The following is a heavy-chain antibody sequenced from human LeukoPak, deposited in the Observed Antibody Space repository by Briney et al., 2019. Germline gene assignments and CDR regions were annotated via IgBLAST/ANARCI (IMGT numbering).Heavy chain of an antibody. CDR2: ISDTGKVV. D-gene: IGHD2-15*01. V-gene: IGHV3-23*01. CDR1: GFNFGDFA. Sequence: GGSLRLSCIGSGFNFGDFAMSWVRQVPGRSPEFVSSISDTGKVVFYRDSVRGRATVSRDNSRSTLYLQLSDVRGDDTAVYYCDNGGWWGPGTQVVVSS. J-gene: IGHJ4*02. CDR3: DNGGW.